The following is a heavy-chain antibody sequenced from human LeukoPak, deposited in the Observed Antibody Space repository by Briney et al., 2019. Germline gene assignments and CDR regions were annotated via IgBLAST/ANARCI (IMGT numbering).Heavy chain of an antibody. D-gene: IGHD1-26*01. V-gene: IGHV3-30*18. Sequence: PGGSLRLSCAASGFTFSSYWMSWVRQAPGKGLEWVAVISYDGSNKYYADSVKGRFTISRDNSKNTLYLQMNSLRAEDTAVYYCAKDYRGFDPWGQGTLVTVSS. CDR3: AKDYRGFDP. CDR1: GFTFSSYW. J-gene: IGHJ5*02. CDR2: ISYDGSNK.